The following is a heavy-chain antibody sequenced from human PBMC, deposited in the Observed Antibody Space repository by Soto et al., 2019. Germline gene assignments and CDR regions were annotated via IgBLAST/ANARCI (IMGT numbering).Heavy chain of an antibody. J-gene: IGHJ4*02. Sequence: SETLSLTCAVYGESFSGYYWSWIRQPPGKGLEWIGEIHDSGSTNYNPSLKSRLIISVDTSRNQFSLKLSSVTADDTAVYYCARGSKDSYPGRRIFDFWGRGTLVTVSS. V-gene: IGHV4-34*01. CDR1: GESFSGYY. CDR2: IHDSGST. D-gene: IGHD2-15*01. CDR3: ARGSKDSYPGRRIFDF.